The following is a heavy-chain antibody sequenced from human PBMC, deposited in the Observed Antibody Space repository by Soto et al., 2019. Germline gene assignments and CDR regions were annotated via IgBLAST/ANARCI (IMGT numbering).Heavy chain of an antibody. J-gene: IGHJ4*02. CDR3: ARVLHYYDSSGPGY. CDR2: INAGNGNT. CDR1: GYTFTSYA. V-gene: IGHV1-3*01. Sequence: ASVKVSCKASGYTFTSYAMHWVRQAPGQRLEWMGWINAGNGNTKYSQKFQGRVTITRDTSASTAYMELSSLSSEGTAVYYCARVLHYYDSSGPGYWGQGTLVTVSS. D-gene: IGHD3-22*01.